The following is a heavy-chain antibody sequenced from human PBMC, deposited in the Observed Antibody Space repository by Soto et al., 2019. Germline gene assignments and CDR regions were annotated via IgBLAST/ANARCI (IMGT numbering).Heavy chain of an antibody. D-gene: IGHD6-13*01. CDR1: GYTFTGYY. J-gene: IGHJ5*02. CDR2: INPNSGGT. CDR3: ARDRRRIIAAAPSYNWFDP. V-gene: IGHV1-2*04. Sequence: ASVKVSCKASGYTFTGYYMHWVRQAPGQGLEWMGWINPNSGGTNYAQKFQGWVTMTRDTSISTAYMELSRLRSDDTAVYYCARDRRRIIAAAPSYNWFDPWGQGTLVTV.